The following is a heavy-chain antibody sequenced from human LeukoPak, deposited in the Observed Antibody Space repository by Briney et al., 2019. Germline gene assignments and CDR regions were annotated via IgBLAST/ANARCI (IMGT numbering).Heavy chain of an antibody. CDR3: ASSRDGGVDY. D-gene: IGHD2-8*02. J-gene: IGHJ4*02. Sequence: GGSLRLSCAASGFTFDDYAMHWVRQAPGKGLEWVSRISWNSGSIGYVDSVKGRFTISRDNSKNTLYLQMNSLRAEDTAVYYCASSRDGGVDYWGQGTLVTVSS. CDR1: GFTFDDYA. V-gene: IGHV3-9*01. CDR2: ISWNSGSI.